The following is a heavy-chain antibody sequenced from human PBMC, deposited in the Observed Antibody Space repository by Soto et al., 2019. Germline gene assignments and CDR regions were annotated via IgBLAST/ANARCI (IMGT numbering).Heavy chain of an antibody. J-gene: IGHJ6*02. CDR2: IWYDGSNK. V-gene: IGHV3-33*01. Sequence: GGSLRLSCAASGFTFSSYGMHWVRQAPGKGLEWVAVIWYDGSNKYYADSVKGRFTISRDNSKNTLYLQMNSLRAEDTAVYYCARDRPRIAAAGNYGMDVWGQGTTVTVSS. CDR3: ARDRPRIAAAGNYGMDV. CDR1: GFTFSSYG. D-gene: IGHD6-13*01.